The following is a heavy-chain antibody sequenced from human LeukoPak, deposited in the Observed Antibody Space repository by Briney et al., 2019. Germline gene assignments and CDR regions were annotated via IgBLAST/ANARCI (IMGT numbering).Heavy chain of an antibody. Sequence: SLRLSCAASGFTFDDYAMRWVRQAPGKGLEWVSGISWNSGSIGYADSVKGRFTISRDNAKNSLYLQMNSLRAEDTALYYCAKDGDGYSSGGDDYWGQGTLVTVSS. V-gene: IGHV3-9*01. D-gene: IGHD6-19*01. CDR2: ISWNSGSI. CDR3: AKDGDGYSSGGDDY. CDR1: GFTFDDYA. J-gene: IGHJ4*02.